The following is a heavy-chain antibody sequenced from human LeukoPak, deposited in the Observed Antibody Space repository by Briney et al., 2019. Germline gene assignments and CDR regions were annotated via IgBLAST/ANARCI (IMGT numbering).Heavy chain of an antibody. Sequence: GESLKISCQASGYDFANFWIGWVRQMPGKRLDWMGIIYPGDSDTGYSPSFQGQVTISADKSISTAYLQWTSLKASDTAMYYCATQGTLTPHNAFDVWGQGTMVTVSS. V-gene: IGHV5-51*01. J-gene: IGHJ3*01. CDR2: IYPGDSDT. CDR3: ATQGTLTPHNAFDV. CDR1: GYDFANFW. D-gene: IGHD2-15*01.